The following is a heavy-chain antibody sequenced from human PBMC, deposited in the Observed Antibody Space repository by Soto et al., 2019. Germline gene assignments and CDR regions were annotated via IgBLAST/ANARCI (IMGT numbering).Heavy chain of an antibody. J-gene: IGHJ4*02. CDR3: ARQVRNNYYDGLEDYYFSEK. V-gene: IGHV1-69*19. CDR2: IIPMFARP. D-gene: IGHD3-22*01. Sequence: QVQLVQSGAEVKKPGSSVKVSCKASGGTLSNYGVAWVRQVPGQGLEYIGGIIPMFARPKYAQNFQDRVTITADESPSTTYIELSRLRSEDTAVYYCARQVRNNYYDGLEDYYFSEKWVQGTLVTVSS. CDR1: GGTLSNYG.